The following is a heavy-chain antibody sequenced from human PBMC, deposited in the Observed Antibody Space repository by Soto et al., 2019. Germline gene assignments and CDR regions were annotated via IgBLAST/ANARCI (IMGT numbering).Heavy chain of an antibody. CDR3: AREDSGSYNFDY. D-gene: IGHD1-26*01. Sequence: QVQLVQSGAEVKKPGASVKVSCKASGYTFTSYGISWVRQAPGQGLEWMGGIIPIFGTANYAQKFQGRVTITADESTSTAYMELSSLRSEDTAVYYCAREDSGSYNFDYWGQGTLVTVSS. V-gene: IGHV1-69*13. CDR1: GYTFTSYG. J-gene: IGHJ4*02. CDR2: IIPIFGTA.